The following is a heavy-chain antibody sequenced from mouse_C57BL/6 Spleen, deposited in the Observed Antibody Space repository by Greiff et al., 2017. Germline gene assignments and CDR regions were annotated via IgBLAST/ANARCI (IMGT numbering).Heavy chain of an antibody. CDR2: IDPSDSYT. J-gene: IGHJ3*01. V-gene: IGHV1-69*01. Sequence: QVQLQQPGAELVMPGASVKLSCKASGYTFTSYWMHWVKQRPGQGLEWIGEIDPSDSYTNYNQKFKGKSTLTVDKSSSTAYMQLSSLTSEDSAVYYCAREGESLFAYWGQGTLVTVSA. CDR3: AREGESLFAY. CDR1: GYTFTSYW.